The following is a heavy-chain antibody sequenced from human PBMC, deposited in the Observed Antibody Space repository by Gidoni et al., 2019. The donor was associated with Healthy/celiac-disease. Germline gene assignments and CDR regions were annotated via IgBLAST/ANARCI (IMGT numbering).Heavy chain of an antibody. CDR2: IYYSGST. CDR3: ATRLFDTPGSFDP. J-gene: IGHJ5*02. D-gene: IGHD3-22*01. V-gene: IGHV4-31*03. Sequence: QVQLQESGPGLVKPSQTLSLTCTVSGGSIRSGGYYWRWIRQHPGKGLEWIGYIYYSGSTSYNPSLKSRVTISVDTSKNQFSLKLSSVTAADTAVYYCATRLFDTPGSFDPWGQGTLVTVSS. CDR1: GGSIRSGGYY.